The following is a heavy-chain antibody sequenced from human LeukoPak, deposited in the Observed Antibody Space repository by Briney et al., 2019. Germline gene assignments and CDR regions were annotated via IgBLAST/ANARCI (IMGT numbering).Heavy chain of an antibody. CDR1: GGSISGYY. CDR2: IYYSGST. V-gene: IGHV4-59*01. Sequence: SETLSLTCTVSGGSISGYYWTWIRQPPGKGLEWIGYIYYSGSTKYNPSLKSRVTLSVDTSKNQFSLKLNSVTAADTAVYYCARESRDVETEGFDYWGQGTLVTVYS. D-gene: IGHD5-24*01. J-gene: IGHJ4*02. CDR3: ARESRDVETEGFDY.